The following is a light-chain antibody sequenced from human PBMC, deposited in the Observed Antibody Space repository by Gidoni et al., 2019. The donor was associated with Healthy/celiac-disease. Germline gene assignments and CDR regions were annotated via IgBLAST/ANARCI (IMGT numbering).Light chain of an antibody. CDR1: QSVSSY. CDR3: QQRSNWPPALT. J-gene: IGKJ4*01. Sequence: DIVLPQSPATLSLSPGERATLSSRASQSVSSYLAWYQQKPGQAPRLLIYDASNRATGIPARFSGSGSGTDFTLTISSLEPEDVAVYYCQQRSNWPPALTFGGGTKVEIK. V-gene: IGKV3-11*01. CDR2: DAS.